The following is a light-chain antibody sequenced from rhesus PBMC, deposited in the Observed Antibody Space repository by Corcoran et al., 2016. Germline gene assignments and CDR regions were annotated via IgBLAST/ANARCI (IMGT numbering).Light chain of an antibody. CDR1: QGITND. CDR2: EAS. J-gene: IGKJ4*01. CDR3: QHYYSTPLT. Sequence: DIQMTQSPSSLSASVGDRVTITCRASQGITNDLAWYPQKPGETPKLLIYEASSLQSGIPSRFSGSGPETDFTLTISSLQSEDFATYYCQHYYSTPLTFGGGTKVEIK. V-gene: IGKV1-25*01.